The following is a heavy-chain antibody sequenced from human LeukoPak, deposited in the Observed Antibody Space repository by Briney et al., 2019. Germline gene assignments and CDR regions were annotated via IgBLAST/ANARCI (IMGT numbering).Heavy chain of an antibody. Sequence: SETLSLTCTVSGGSITFYYWHWMRQPPGKGLEWIGHTFYSGNVKYNPSLESRVTISVDRSKNQISLNLNSVTAADTAVYYCARETVATNYYYYYMDVWGKGTTVTVSS. CDR1: GGSITFYY. CDR3: ARETVATNYYYYYMDV. J-gene: IGHJ6*03. V-gene: IGHV4-59*01. D-gene: IGHD5-12*01. CDR2: TFYSGNV.